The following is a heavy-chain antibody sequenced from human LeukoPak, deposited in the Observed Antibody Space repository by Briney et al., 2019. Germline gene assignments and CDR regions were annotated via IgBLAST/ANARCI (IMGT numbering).Heavy chain of an antibody. D-gene: IGHD2-8*02. CDR2: ISDIGSI. CDR3: AGHPPLNTVAF. Sequence: SETLSLTCTVSGGSISSYYWSWIRQPPGKGLEWIAYISDIGSINYNPSLKSRVTISLDTSKNQFSLKLSSVTAADTAVYYCAGHPPLNTVAFWGQGTLVTVSS. CDR1: GGSISSYY. J-gene: IGHJ4*02. V-gene: IGHV4-59*08.